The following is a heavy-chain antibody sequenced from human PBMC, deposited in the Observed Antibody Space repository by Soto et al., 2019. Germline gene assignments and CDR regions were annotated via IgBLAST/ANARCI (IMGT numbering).Heavy chain of an antibody. Sequence: PGGSLRLSCAASGFTFSSYEMNWVRQAPGKGLEWVSYISSSGSTIYYADSVKGRFTISRDNAKNSLYLQMNSLRAEDTAVYYCARYGNLYYYYGMDVWGQGTTVTVSS. CDR1: GFTFSSYE. J-gene: IGHJ6*02. D-gene: IGHD4-17*01. CDR2: ISSSGSTI. V-gene: IGHV3-48*03. CDR3: ARYGNLYYYYGMDV.